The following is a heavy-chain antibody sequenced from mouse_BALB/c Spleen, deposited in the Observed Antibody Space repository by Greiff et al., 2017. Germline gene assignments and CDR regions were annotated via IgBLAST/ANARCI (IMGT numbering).Heavy chain of an antibody. J-gene: IGHJ2*01. CDR1: GFTFSSYG. D-gene: IGHD4-1*01. Sequence: EVKLVESGGDLVKPGGSLKLSCAASGFTFSSYGMSWVRQTPDKRLEWVATISSGGSYTYYPDSVKGRFTISRDNAKNTLYLQMSSLKSEDTAMYYCARHGNLDYWGQGTTLTVSA. CDR3: ARHGNLDY. CDR2: ISSGGSYT. V-gene: IGHV5-6*01.